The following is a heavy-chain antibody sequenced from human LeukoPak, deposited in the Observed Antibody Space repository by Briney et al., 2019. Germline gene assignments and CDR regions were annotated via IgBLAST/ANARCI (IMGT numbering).Heavy chain of an antibody. CDR1: GYTFTSYY. J-gene: IGHJ6*03. D-gene: IGHD6-13*01. CDR3: ARDSSGALSSWYYHYYYYYYMDV. Sequence: ASVKVSCKASGYTFTSYYMHWVRQAPGQGLEWMGWINTNTGNPTYAQGFTGRFVFSLDTSVSTAYLQISSLKAEDTAVYYCARDSSGALSSWYYHYYYYYYMDVWGKGTTVTVSS. V-gene: IGHV7-4-1*02. CDR2: INTNTGNP.